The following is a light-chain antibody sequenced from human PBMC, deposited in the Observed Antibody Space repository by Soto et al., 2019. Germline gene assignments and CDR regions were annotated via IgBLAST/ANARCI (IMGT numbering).Light chain of an antibody. CDR2: EVD. CDR3: SSSTVINTAV. Sequence: QSALTQPASVSGSPGQSISISCTGSSSDVGAYNYVAWYQQKPGKAPKLLIYEVDNRPSGISLRFSGSKSGNTASLTISVLQNEDEADYYCSSSTVINTAVFGGGTKLTVL. J-gene: IGLJ3*02. CDR1: SSDVGAYNY. V-gene: IGLV2-14*01.